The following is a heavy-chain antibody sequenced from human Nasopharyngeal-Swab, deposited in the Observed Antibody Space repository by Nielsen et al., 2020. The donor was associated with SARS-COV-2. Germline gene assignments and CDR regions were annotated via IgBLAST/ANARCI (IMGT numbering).Heavy chain of an antibody. CDR2: INTHTGNP. CDR3: ARDRGDGYNSGVDY. D-gene: IGHD5-24*01. V-gene: IGHV7-4-1*02. Sequence: ASVKVSCKASGYTFTPYAINWVRQAPGQGLEWMGWINTHTGNPTNAQGFTGRFVFSLDTSVSTAYLQISSLRAEDTAVYYCARDRGDGYNSGVDYWGQGTLVTVSS. CDR1: GYTFTPYA. J-gene: IGHJ4*02.